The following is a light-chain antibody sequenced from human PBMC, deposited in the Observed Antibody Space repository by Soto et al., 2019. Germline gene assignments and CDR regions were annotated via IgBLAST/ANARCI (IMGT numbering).Light chain of an antibody. J-gene: IGLJ3*02. CDR1: ASNIGANYD. CDR2: GTS. CDR3: QSYDFTLGAFWV. Sequence: QSALTQPPSVSGAPGQRVTISCTGGASNIGANYDVHWYQQLPGTAPKLLIYGTSNRPSGVPDRFSGSKSGTSASLAITGLQAEDEAHYFCQSYDFTLGAFWVFGGGPKVTVL. V-gene: IGLV1-40*01.